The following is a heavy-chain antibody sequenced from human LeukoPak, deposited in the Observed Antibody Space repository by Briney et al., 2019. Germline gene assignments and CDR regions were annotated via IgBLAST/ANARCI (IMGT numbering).Heavy chain of an antibody. J-gene: IGHJ5*02. V-gene: IGHV1-8*01. CDR3: ARDNSVRDEAWWFNP. Sequence: PQASVKVSCKASGYTFTSYDINWVRQATGQGLEWMGWMNPNSGNTGYAQKFQGRVTLTRDMSTSTDYLELSSLRSEDTAVYYCARDNSVRDEAWWFNPWGQGTLVTVSS. CDR1: GYTFTSYD. D-gene: IGHD5-24*01. CDR2: MNPNSGNT.